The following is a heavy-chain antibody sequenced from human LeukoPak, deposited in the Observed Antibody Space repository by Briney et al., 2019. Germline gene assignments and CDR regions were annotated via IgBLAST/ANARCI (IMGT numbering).Heavy chain of an antibody. J-gene: IGHJ4*02. Sequence: SQTLSLTCAVSCGSISSGCYSLSWIRQPPWNCLEWIGNIYHSGSTYYNPSLKSRVTISVDRSKNQFSLKLSSVTAADTAVYYCATLDPGGYFDYWGQGTLVTVSS. D-gene: IGHD3-10*01. V-gene: IGHV4-30-2*01. CDR1: CGSISSGCYS. CDR3: ATLDPGGYFDY. CDR2: IYHSGST.